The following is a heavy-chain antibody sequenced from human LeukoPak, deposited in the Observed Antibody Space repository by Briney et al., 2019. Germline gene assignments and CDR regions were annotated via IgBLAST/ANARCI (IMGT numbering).Heavy chain of an antibody. J-gene: IGHJ4*02. CDR1: GFTFSNYG. V-gene: IGHV3-33*06. D-gene: IGHD6-19*01. CDR2: IWYDGSNK. CDR3: AKDDRGGWSGYFDF. Sequence: GGSLRLSCAASGFTFSNYGMHWVRQAPGKGLEWVAVIWYDGSNKYYADSVEGRFTISRDNSKYTMYLQMNSLRVEDTALYYCAKDDRGGWSGYFDFWGQGTLVTVSS.